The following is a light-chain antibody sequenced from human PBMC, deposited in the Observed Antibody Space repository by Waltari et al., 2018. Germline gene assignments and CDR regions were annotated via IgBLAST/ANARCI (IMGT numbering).Light chain of an antibody. J-gene: IGKJ1*01. V-gene: IGKV3-11*01. CDR1: QIVSIY. CDR2: DAS. Sequence: EIVLIQSQATLSLSPGERTTLSCRASQIVSIYLTWDQHKPSQAPRLLIYDASSGATGIPARFSGSVSGTDFTFTISSLEPGDFAVYYCQPRSNWPWTFGEGTKVEIK. CDR3: QPRSNWPWT.